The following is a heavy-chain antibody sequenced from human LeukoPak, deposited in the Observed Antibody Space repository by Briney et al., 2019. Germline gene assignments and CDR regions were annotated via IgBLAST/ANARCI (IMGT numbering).Heavy chain of an antibody. CDR1: GFTFDDYA. V-gene: IGHV3-9*01. CDR3: AKAPYYYDSSGYSNREGYYGMDV. Sequence: GGSLRLSCAASGFTFDDYAMHWVRQAPGKGLEWVSGMSWNGGSIGYADSVKGRFTISRDNAKNSLYLQMNSLRAEDTALYYCAKAPYYYDSSGYSNREGYYGMDVWGQGTTVTVSS. J-gene: IGHJ6*02. CDR2: MSWNGGSI. D-gene: IGHD3-22*01.